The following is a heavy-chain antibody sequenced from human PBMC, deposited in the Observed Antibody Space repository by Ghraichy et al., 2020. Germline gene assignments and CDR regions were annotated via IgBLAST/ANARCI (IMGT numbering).Heavy chain of an antibody. D-gene: IGHD2-21*01. CDR1: GFTFSSYS. J-gene: IGHJ4*02. Sequence: GGSLRLSCAASGFTFSSYSMNWVRQAPGKGLEWVSYISTSSSTIHYADSVKGRFTISRDNAKNSLYLQMNSLRAEDTAVYYCATSRRPYCGGDCYFDYWGQGTLVTVSS. V-gene: IGHV3-48*01. CDR2: ISTSSSTI. CDR3: ATSRRPYCGGDCYFDY.